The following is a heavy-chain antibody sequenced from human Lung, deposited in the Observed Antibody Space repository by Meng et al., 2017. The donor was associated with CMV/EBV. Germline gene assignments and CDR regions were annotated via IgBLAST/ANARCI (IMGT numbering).Heavy chain of an antibody. V-gene: IGHV4-30-4*08. CDR1: GASIDSDNYY. Sequence: LXCTVSGASIDSDNYYWSWIRQPPGKGLEWIGYIYYSGSSFYNPSLKSRVTISLNMSKNQFSLYLRSVTAADTAVYYCARADYYNLMDFWGQGTTVTVSS. J-gene: IGHJ6*02. CDR3: ARADYYNLMDF. CDR2: IYYSGSS.